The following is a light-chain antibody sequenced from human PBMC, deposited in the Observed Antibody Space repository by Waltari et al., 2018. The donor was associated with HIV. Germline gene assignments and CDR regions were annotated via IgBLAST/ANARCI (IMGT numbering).Light chain of an antibody. CDR2: WAS. CDR3: QQYYSTPLT. J-gene: IGKJ4*01. CDR1: QNFLYNSNNKNH. V-gene: IGKV4-1*01. Sequence: DIVLTQSPDSLAVSLGERATINCKSSQNFLYNSNNKNHLAWYQQKPGQPPKLLIYWASTRESGVPERFSGSGSGTDFTLTISSLQAEDVAVYYCQQYYSTPLTFGGGTKVQIK.